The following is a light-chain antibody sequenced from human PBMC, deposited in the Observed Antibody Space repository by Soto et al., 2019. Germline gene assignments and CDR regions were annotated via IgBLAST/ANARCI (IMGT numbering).Light chain of an antibody. CDR2: AAS. CDR1: QSISSY. CDR3: QKSYSTPPT. J-gene: IGKJ1*01. V-gene: IGKV1-39*01. Sequence: DIQMTQSPSSLSASVGARVTITCRASQSISSYLNWYQQKPGKAPKLLIYAASSLQSGVPSRFSGSVSGTDFTLTISSLQPEDFATYYCQKSYSTPPTFGQGTKVEIK.